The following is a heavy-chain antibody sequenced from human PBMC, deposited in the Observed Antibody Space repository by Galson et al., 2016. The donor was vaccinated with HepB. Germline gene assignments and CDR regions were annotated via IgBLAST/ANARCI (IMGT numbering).Heavy chain of an antibody. CDR2: INPISGDT. V-gene: IGHV1-2*02. CDR3: ARDVGDRYGSGSSHWFDP. J-gene: IGHJ5*02. D-gene: IGHD3-10*01. CDR1: GYNFNVYY. Sequence: SVKVSCKASGYNFNVYYIHWVRQAPGRGLEWMGWINPISGDTKYAQKFQGGVTMTRDTSITTAYMELSGLTSDDTAVYYCARDVGDRYGSGSSHWFDPWGQGTLVTVSS.